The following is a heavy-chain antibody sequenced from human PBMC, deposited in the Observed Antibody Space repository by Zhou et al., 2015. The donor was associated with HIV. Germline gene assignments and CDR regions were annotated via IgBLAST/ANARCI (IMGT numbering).Heavy chain of an antibody. V-gene: IGHV3-49*05. Sequence: EVQLVESGGDLLKPGRSLRLSCTASGFTFGDYTMSWFRQAPGKGLEWVGFIRSKAYGGTTEYAASVKGRFTISRDDSKTIAYLQMNSLKTEDTAVYYCARVAGGGWYFDLWGRGTLVTVSS. CDR2: IRSKAYGGTT. D-gene: IGHD3-10*01. J-gene: IGHJ2*01. CDR3: ARVAGGGWYFDL. CDR1: GFTFGDYT.